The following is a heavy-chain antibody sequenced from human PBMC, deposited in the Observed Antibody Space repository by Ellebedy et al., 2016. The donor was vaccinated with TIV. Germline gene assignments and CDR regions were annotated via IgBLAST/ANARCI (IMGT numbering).Heavy chain of an antibody. CDR3: ARALTSVPIIGYCSGGSCYLGGY. CDR1: GFTFSSYG. J-gene: IGHJ4*02. V-gene: IGHV3-33*08. D-gene: IGHD2-15*01. CDR2: IWYDGSNK. Sequence: PGGSLRLSCAASGFTFSSYGMHWVRQAPGKGLEWVAVIWYDGSNKYYADSVKGRFTISRDNSKNTLYLQMNSLRAEDTAVYYCARALTSVPIIGYCSGGSCYLGGYWGQGTLVTVSS.